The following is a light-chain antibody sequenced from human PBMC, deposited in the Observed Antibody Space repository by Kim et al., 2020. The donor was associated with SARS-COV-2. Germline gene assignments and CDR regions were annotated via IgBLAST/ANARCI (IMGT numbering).Light chain of an antibody. CDR3: QVWDSSSDHRVV. CDR1: SIGSKS. Sequence: PGKTAWVSCGGNSIGSKSVRWYQQKSGQAPVLVIYYDSDRPSGIPERFSGSNSGNTATLTISRVEAGDEADYYCQVWDSSSDHRVVFGGGTKVTVL. J-gene: IGLJ2*01. V-gene: IGLV3-21*04. CDR2: YDS.